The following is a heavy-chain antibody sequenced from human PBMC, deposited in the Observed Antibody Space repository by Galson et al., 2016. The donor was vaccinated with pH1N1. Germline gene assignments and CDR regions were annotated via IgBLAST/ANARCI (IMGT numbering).Heavy chain of an antibody. J-gene: IGHJ4*02. Sequence: QSGAEVKKPGESLKISCKGSGYTFTKYWIAWVRQMPGKGLEWMGSIYPGDSETRYSPSFQGQVTISADRSISTAYLQLTSLKASDTAMNYCERRETTVGTYYWGQGALVIVSS. D-gene: IGHD6-13*01. V-gene: IGHV5-51*03. CDR1: GYTFTKYW. CDR2: IYPGDSET. CDR3: ERRETTVGTYY.